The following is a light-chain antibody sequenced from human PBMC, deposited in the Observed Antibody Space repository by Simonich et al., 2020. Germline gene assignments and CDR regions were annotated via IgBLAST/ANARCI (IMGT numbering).Light chain of an antibody. CDR1: SSDVGSYNL. CDR2: EGK. V-gene: IGLV2-23*01. Sequence: QSALTQPASVSGSPGRSITISSPGTSSDVGSYNLVSWYQHHPGKAPQLMIYEGKNRPAGVSNRFSGSKSGNTASLTISGLQAEDEADYYCCSYAGSSTLVFGGGTKLTVL. CDR3: CSYAGSSTLV. J-gene: IGLJ2*01.